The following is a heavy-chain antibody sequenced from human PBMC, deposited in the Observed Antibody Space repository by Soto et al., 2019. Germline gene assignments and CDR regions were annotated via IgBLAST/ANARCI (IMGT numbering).Heavy chain of an antibody. J-gene: IGHJ3*02. Sequence: PGGSLRLSCAASGFTFRNHWMSWVRQAPGKGLEWVAKINQDGSEKYYVDSVKGRFSISRDNVKNSLFLQMSSLRADDTAMYYCARVDDSNSWSEVLDIWGQGTVVTVSS. V-gene: IGHV3-7*01. CDR1: GFTFRNHW. CDR2: INQDGSEK. CDR3: ARVDDSNSWSEVLDI. D-gene: IGHD6-13*01.